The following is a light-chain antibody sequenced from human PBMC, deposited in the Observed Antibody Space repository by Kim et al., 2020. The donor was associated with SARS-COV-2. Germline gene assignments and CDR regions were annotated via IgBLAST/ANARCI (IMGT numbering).Light chain of an antibody. J-gene: IGLJ2*01. CDR2: YVA. CDR1: KRYIVDNTC. V-gene: IGLV2-14*03. CDR3: SSYSFTSSVVL. Sequence: QSLTCPCSGNKRYIVDNTCISWYQQHPGQAPQLIIDYVADRASGSSYRFSCTKSGNTASLTISGLQAEDEAHYYCSSYSFTSSVVLFGGGTKVTVL.